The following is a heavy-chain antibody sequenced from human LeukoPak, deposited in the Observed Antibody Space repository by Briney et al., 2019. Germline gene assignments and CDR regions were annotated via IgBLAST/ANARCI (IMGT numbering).Heavy chain of an antibody. V-gene: IGHV4-34*01. D-gene: IGHD1-26*01. CDR1: GGPFRHYY. CDR2: IKESGST. CDR3: ASRIGRYLYYFGMDV. Sequence: SQTLSLSCAVYGGPFRHYYWTWIRQPPGKGREWIGEIKESGSTNYDPSLKSRVTISVDTSKTHFSLNLTSVTAADTAVYYCASRIGRYLYYFGMDVWGQGTTVTVSS. J-gene: IGHJ6*02.